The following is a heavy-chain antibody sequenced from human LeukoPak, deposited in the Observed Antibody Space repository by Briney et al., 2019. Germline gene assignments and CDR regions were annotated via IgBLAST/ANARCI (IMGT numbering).Heavy chain of an antibody. D-gene: IGHD3-3*01. Sequence: GGSLRLSCAASGFTFSSYWMSWVRQAPGKGLEWVANIKQDGSEKYYVDSVKGRFTISRDNAKNSLYLQMNSLRAEDTAAYYCARAGYDFWSGYYYYMDVWGKGTTVTVSS. CDR3: ARAGYDFWSGYYYYMDV. CDR1: GFTFSSYW. V-gene: IGHV3-7*01. CDR2: IKQDGSEK. J-gene: IGHJ6*03.